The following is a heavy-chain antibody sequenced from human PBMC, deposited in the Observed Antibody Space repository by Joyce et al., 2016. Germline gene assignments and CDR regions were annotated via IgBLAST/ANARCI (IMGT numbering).Heavy chain of an antibody. Sequence: EVQLLESGGGLVQPGGSLRLSCAASGFTFSSYVMSWVRQAPGKGLEWVSAISGSGGSTYYAGSGKGRFTISRDNSKNTLDLQMNSLRVEDTAVYYCAKAGYYGPYYFEYWGQGTLVTVSS. CDR3: AKAGYYGPYYFEY. V-gene: IGHV3-23*01. D-gene: IGHD4-17*01. J-gene: IGHJ4*02. CDR2: ISGSGGST. CDR1: GFTFSSYV.